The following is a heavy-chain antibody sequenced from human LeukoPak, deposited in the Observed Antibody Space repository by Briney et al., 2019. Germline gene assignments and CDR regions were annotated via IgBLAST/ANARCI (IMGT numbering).Heavy chain of an antibody. V-gene: IGHV3-23*01. CDR1: GFTFSSYA. J-gene: IGHJ4*02. CDR2: ISGSGGST. D-gene: IGHD3-22*01. CDR3: AKDGYYYDSSGYSGPFDY. Sequence: PGGSLRLSCAASGFTFSSYAMHWVRQAPGKGLEWVSAISGSGGSTYYADSVKGRFTISRDNSKNTLYLQMNSLRAEDTAVYYCAKDGYYYDSSGYSGPFDYWGQGTLVTVSS.